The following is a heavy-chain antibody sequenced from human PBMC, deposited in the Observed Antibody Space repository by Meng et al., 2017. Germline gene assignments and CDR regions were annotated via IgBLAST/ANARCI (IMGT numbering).Heavy chain of an antibody. J-gene: IGHJ5*02. D-gene: IGHD3-10*01. CDR1: GYTFTSDD. Sequence: QVQLVQCGAEAKRPGASGTFSCKSSGYTFTSDDINWVRQATGQGLEWMGWMNPNSGNTGYAQKFQGRVTITRNTSISTAYMELSSLRSEDTAVYYCARGYYGSGLFDPWGQGTLVTVSS. V-gene: IGHV1-8*03. CDR3: ARGYYGSGLFDP. CDR2: MNPNSGNT.